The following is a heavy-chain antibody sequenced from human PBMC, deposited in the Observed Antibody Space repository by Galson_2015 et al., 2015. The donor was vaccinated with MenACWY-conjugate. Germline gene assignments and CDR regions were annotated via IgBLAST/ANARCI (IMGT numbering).Heavy chain of an antibody. V-gene: IGHV3-7*03. CDR1: GFTFSNYW. CDR3: AREDFYRCDY. Sequence: LRLSCAASGFTFSNYWMTWVRQAPGKGLEWLTKIKEDGTDKYYVDSVRGRFTISRDNAKNSLYLQMNSLRDDDTAVYYCAREDFYRCDYWGQGTLVTVSS. D-gene: IGHD2/OR15-2a*01. CDR2: IKEDGTDK. J-gene: IGHJ4*02.